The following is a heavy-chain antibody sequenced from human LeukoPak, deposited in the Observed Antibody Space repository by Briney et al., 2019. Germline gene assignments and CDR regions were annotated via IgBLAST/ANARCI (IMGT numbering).Heavy chain of an antibody. CDR3: AKEGPAANKPYYYYMDV. J-gene: IGHJ6*03. D-gene: IGHD2-2*01. Sequence: PGGSLRLSCAASGSTFSSYAMSWVRQAPGKGLEWVSAISGSGGSTYYADSVKGRFTISRDNSKNTLYLQMNSLRAEDTAVYYCAKEGPAANKPYYYYMDVWGKGTTVTVSS. CDR2: ISGSGGST. CDR1: GSTFSSYA. V-gene: IGHV3-23*01.